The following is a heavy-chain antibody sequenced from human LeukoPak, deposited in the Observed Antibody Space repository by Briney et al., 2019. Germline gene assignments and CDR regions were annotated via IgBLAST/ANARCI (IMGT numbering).Heavy chain of an antibody. J-gene: IGHJ5*02. D-gene: IGHD3-9*01. V-gene: IGHV4-39*01. CDR2: IYYSGST. CDR3: ARHIAIFFPFDP. Sequence: SETLSLTCTVSGGSISSSSYYWGWIRQPPGKGLEWIGSIYYSGSTYYNPSLKSRVTISADTSKNQFSLKLSSVTAADTAVYYCARHIAIFFPFDPWGQGTLVTVSS. CDR1: GGSISSSSYY.